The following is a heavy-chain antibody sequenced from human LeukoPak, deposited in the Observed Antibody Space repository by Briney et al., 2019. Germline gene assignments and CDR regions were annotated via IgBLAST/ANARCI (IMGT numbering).Heavy chain of an antibody. CDR3: ARHGLGSSGYYFDY. V-gene: IGHV4-59*08. D-gene: IGHD3-22*01. Sequence: PSETLSLTCTVSGGSISSYYWSWIRQPPGKGLEWIGYIYYSGSTNYNPSLKSRVTISVDTPKNQFSLKLSSVTAADTAVYYCARHGLGSSGYYFDYWGQGTLVTVSS. J-gene: IGHJ4*02. CDR2: IYYSGST. CDR1: GGSISSYY.